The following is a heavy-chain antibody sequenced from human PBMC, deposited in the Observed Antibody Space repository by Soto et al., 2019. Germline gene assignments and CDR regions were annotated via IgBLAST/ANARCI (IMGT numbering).Heavy chain of an antibody. CDR3: AKDRRYSSGWYYYGMDV. J-gene: IGHJ6*02. CDR1: GFTFSSYA. V-gene: IGHV3-23*01. D-gene: IGHD6-19*01. CDR2: ISGSGGST. Sequence: LGGSLRLSCAASGFTFSSYAMSWVRQAPGKGLEWVSGISGSGGSTYYADSVKGRFTISRDSYKNTLFLQMNSLRAEDTAVYYCAKDRRYSSGWYYYGMDVWGQGTTVTVSS.